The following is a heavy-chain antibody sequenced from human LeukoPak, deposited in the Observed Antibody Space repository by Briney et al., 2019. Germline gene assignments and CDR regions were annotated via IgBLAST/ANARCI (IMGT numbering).Heavy chain of an antibody. J-gene: IGHJ6*03. V-gene: IGHV3-30*02. CDR2: IRYDGSNK. CDR1: GFTFSSYG. Sequence: PGGSLRLSCAASGFTFSSYGMHWVRQAPGKGLEWVAFIRYDGSNKYYVDSVKGRFTISRDHSKNTLYLQMNSLRAEDTSVYYCARDSNNYYYYMDVWGKGTTVTVSS. CDR3: ARDSNNYYYYMDV. D-gene: IGHD3-3*02.